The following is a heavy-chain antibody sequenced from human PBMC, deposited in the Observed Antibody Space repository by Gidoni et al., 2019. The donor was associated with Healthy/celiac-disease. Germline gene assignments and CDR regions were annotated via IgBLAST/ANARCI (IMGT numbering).Heavy chain of an antibody. CDR3: AREDGYNPEYYYYGMDV. V-gene: IGHV3-30-3*01. Sequence: QVQLVESGGGVVQPGRSLRLSCAASGFPFSRYAMHWVRQAPGKGLEWVAVISYDGSNKYYADSVKGRFTISRDNSKNTLYLQMNSLRAEDTAVYYCAREDGYNPEYYYYGMDVWGQGTTVTVSS. CDR2: ISYDGSNK. CDR1: GFPFSRYA. J-gene: IGHJ6*02. D-gene: IGHD5-12*01.